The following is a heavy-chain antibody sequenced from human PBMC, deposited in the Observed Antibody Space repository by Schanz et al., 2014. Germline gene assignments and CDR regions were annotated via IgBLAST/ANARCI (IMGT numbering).Heavy chain of an antibody. CDR1: GFTFSNYT. CDR2: ITSTSRYI. Sequence: EVQLVESGGGLVKPGGSLRLSCAASGFTFSNYTMYWVRQAPGKGLEWVSSITSTSRYIYYAESLKGRFTISRDNAKNSVYLQMNSLRAEDTAEYYCARGVRVRGIIIDYWGPGTLVTVSS. D-gene: IGHD3-10*01. CDR3: ARGVRVRGIIIDY. J-gene: IGHJ4*02. V-gene: IGHV3-21*01.